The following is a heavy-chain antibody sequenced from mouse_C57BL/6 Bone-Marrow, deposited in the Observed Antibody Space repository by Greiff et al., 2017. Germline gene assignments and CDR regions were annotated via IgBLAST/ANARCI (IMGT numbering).Heavy chain of an antibody. CDR3: ARGEAWFAY. CDR2: ISDGGSYT. J-gene: IGHJ3*01. Sequence: EVQRVESGGGLVKPGGSLKLSCAASGFTFSSYAMSWVRQTPEKRLEWVATISDGGSYTYYPDNVKGRFTISRDNAKNNLYLQMSHLKSEDTAMYYCARGEAWFAYWGQGTLVTVSA. CDR1: GFTFSSYA. V-gene: IGHV5-4*01.